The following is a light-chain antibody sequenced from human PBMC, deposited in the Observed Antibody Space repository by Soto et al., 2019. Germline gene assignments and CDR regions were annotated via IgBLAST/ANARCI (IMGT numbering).Light chain of an antibody. J-gene: IGKJ1*01. CDR2: KAS. CDR1: QSISNW. CDR3: QQYSSYSWT. V-gene: IGKV1-5*03. Sequence: DIEMTQSPSTLSASVGDRVTITCRASQSISNWLAWYQQKPGKAPNLLIYKASSLQIGVPSRFSSSGSGTEFTLTISSLQPDDFATYYCQQYSSYSWTFGQGTKV.